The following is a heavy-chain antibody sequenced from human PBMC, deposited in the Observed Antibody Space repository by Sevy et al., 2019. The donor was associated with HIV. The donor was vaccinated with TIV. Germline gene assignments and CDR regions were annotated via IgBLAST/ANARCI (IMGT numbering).Heavy chain of an antibody. J-gene: IGHJ4*02. CDR1: GSTFSRYV. CDR3: ATGITGTTRPYFDY. V-gene: IGHV1-69*13. CDR2: IIPIFGPA. Sequence: ASLKVSCKASGSTFSRYVISWVRQAPGQGLEWMGGIIPIFGPANYAQKFQGRVAITADESTSTAYMELTSLRSEDTAVYYCATGITGTTRPYFDYWGQGALVTVSS. D-gene: IGHD1-7*01.